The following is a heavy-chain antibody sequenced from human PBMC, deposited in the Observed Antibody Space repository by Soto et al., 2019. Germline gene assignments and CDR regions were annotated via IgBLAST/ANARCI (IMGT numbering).Heavy chain of an antibody. CDR3: AKVVSGGHLDY. CDR2: IYXTXXX. J-gene: IGHJ4*02. D-gene: IGHD6-25*01. CDR1: GVSINNYY. Sequence: PSETLSLTCTVSGVSINNYYWTWIRQPPGKRLEXXGXIYXTXXXTXXPSLRSRVTFSVDTSKNQFSLSLTSVTAADTAVYFCAKVVSGGHLDYWGQGTLVTVSS. V-gene: IGHV4-59*01.